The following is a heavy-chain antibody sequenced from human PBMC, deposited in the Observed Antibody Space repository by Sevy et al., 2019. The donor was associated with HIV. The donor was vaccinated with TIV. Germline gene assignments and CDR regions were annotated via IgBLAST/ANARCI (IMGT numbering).Heavy chain of an antibody. CDR1: GFTVSSNY. D-gene: IGHD6-13*01. J-gene: IGHJ3*02. CDR3: ARGGVAAAGTGAFDI. V-gene: IGHV3-53*01. Sequence: GGSLRLSCAASGFTVSSNYMSWVRQAPGRGLEWDSVIYSGGSTYYADSVKGRFTISRDNSKNTLYLQMNSLRAEDTAVYYCARGGVAAAGTGAFDIWGQGTMVTVSS. CDR2: IYSGGST.